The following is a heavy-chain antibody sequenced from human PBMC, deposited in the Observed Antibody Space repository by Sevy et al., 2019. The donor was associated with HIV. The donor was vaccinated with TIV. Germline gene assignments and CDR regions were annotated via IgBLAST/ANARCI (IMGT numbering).Heavy chain of an antibody. V-gene: IGHV1-18*01. CDR3: ARDHLPYCSSTSCHLWFDP. Sequence: ASVKVSCKASGYTFTSYGISWVRQAPGQGLEWMGWISAYNGNTNYAQKLQGRVTMTTDTSTSTAYMELRSLRSDDTAVYYCARDHLPYCSSTSCHLWFDPWGQGTLVTVSS. CDR2: ISAYNGNT. J-gene: IGHJ5*02. D-gene: IGHD2-2*01. CDR1: GYTFTSYG.